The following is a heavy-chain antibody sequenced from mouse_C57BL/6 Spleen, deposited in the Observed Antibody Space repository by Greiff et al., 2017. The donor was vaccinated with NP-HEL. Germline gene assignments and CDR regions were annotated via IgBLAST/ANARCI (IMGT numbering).Heavy chain of an antibody. D-gene: IGHD1-1*01. V-gene: IGHV5-9-1*02. J-gene: IGHJ2*01. CDR2: ISSGGDYI. CDR3: TRFITAVVAPYYFDC. Sequence: EVQGVESGEGLVKPGGSLKLSCAASGFTFSSYAMSWVRQTPEKRLEWVAYISSGGDYINYADTVKGRFTISRDNARNTLYLQMSSLKSEDTAMYSCTRFITAVVAPYYFDCWGQGPTLTASS. CDR1: GFTFSSYA.